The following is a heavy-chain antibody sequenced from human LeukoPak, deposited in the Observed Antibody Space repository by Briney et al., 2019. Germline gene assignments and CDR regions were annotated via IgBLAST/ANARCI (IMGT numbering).Heavy chain of an antibody. J-gene: IGHJ4*02. CDR2: IIPILGIA. V-gene: IGHV1-69*04. CDR3: ARGGGDWGYFDY. D-gene: IGHD2-21*02. CDR1: DYTFTNYG. Sequence: GASVKVSCKASDYTFTNYGVSWVRQAPGQGLEWMGRIIPILGIANYAQKFQGRVTITADKSTSTAYMELSSLRSEDTAVYYCARGGGDWGYFDYWGQGTPVTVSS.